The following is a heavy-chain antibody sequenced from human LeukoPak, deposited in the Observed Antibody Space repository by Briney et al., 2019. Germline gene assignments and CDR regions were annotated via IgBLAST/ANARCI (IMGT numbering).Heavy chain of an antibody. D-gene: IGHD1-26*01. V-gene: IGHV3-11*04. CDR3: VRQDSGNYYKKYDY. CDR2: IGNGGSTI. J-gene: IGHJ4*02. CDR1: GFIVSNNY. Sequence: GGSLRLSCAASGFIVSNNYMTWVRQAPGKGLEWVSYIGNGGSTIFYADSVKGRFTISRDNAKNSLYLQMNSLRAEDTAVYFCVRQDSGNYYKKYDYWGQGTLVTVSS.